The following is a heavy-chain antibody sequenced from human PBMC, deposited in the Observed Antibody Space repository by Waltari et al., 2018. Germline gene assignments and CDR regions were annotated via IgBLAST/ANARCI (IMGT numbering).Heavy chain of an antibody. D-gene: IGHD6-6*01. J-gene: IGHJ4*02. CDR1: GGSISSYY. V-gene: IGHV4-4*09. CDR2: IYTSGGT. CDR3: AREDYSSSSFDY. Sequence: QVQLQESGPGLVKPSETLSLTCTVSGGSISSYYWSWIRQPPGKGLEWIGYIYTSGGTNYNPSLKSRVTISVDTSKNQFSLKLSSVTAADTAVYYCAREDYSSSSFDYWGQGTLVTVSS.